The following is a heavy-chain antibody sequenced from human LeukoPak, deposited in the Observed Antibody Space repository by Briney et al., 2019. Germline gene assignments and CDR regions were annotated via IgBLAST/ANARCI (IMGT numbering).Heavy chain of an antibody. V-gene: IGHV3-21*06. D-gene: IGHD2-21*01. Sequence: GGSLRLSCTASGLTFSTSGFNWVRQAPGKGLEWVASIGPTGSDRYHADSIKGRFTISRDNANNFLYLQMNSLKTEDTAVYYCARSGVPYCGGDCKFDYWGQGTLVTVSS. CDR1: GLTFSTSG. J-gene: IGHJ4*02. CDR2: IGPTGSDR. CDR3: ARSGVPYCGGDCKFDY.